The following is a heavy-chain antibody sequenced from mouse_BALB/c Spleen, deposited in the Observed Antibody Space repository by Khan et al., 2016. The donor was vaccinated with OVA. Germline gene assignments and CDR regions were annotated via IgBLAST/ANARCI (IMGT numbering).Heavy chain of an antibody. Sequence: QVQLQQSGAELVRPGVSVKISCKGSGYTFTDFTMHWVKQSHAMSLEWIGVISTYYGDATYNQKFKDKATMTVDKSSSTAYMELARLTSEDSAICYCARGGGNRFAYWGQGTLVTGSA. CDR2: ISTYYGDA. V-gene: IGHV1S137*01. J-gene: IGHJ3*01. CDR3: ARGGGNRFAY. CDR1: GYTFTDFT.